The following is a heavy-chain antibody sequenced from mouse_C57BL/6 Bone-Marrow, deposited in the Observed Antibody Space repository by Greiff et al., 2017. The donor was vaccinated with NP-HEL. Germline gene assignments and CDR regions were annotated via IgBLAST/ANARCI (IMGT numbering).Heavy chain of an antibody. Sequence: EVQGVESGGGLVQPGGSLKLSCAASGFTFSDYYMYWVRQTPEKRLEWVAYISNGGGSTYYPDTVKGRFTISSDNAKNTLYLQMSRLKSEDTAMYYCARGWNYWGQGTSVTVSS. CDR2: ISNGGGST. D-gene: IGHD2-3*01. CDR1: GFTFSDYY. CDR3: ARGWNY. V-gene: IGHV5-12*01. J-gene: IGHJ4*01.